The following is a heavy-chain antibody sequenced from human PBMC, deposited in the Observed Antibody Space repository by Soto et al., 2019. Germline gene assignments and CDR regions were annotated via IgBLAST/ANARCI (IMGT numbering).Heavy chain of an antibody. CDR3: SRTPQGHCSGTGCYSYYYYYMDV. V-gene: IGHV3-21*01. CDR2: ITESSSSI. Sequence: GGSLRLSCAASGFTFSSYSMNWVRQAPGKGLEWVSSITESSSSIYYADSLKGRFTISRDNAKNSLYLQMNSLRAEDTAVYYCSRTPQGHCSGTGCYSYYYYYMDVWGKGTTVTVSS. J-gene: IGHJ6*03. CDR1: GFTFSSYS. D-gene: IGHD2-2*01.